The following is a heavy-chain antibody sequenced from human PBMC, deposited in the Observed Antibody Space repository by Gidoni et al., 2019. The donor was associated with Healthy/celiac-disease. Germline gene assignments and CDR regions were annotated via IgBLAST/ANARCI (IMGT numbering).Heavy chain of an antibody. CDR3: ARATIAAAGTRFPSDY. V-gene: IGHV1-3*01. CDR2: INAGNGNT. Sequence: WMGWINAGNGNTKYSQKFQGRVTITRDTSASTAYMELSSLRSEDTAVYYCARATIAAAGTRFPSDYWGQGTLVTVSS. D-gene: IGHD6-13*01. J-gene: IGHJ4*02.